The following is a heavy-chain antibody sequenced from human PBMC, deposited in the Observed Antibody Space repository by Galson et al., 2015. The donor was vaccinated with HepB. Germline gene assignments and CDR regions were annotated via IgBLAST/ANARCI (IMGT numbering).Heavy chain of an antibody. J-gene: IGHJ4*02. CDR1: EFSSYG. Sequence: SLRLSCAAEFSSYGMHWVRQAPGKGLEWVAAIWYDGINKYYADSVKGRFTISRDNSKNTLYLQMNSLRAEDTAVYYCARDVLPGYSYGFDWGQGTLVTVSS. D-gene: IGHD5-18*01. CDR2: IWYDGINK. CDR3: ARDVLPGYSYGFD. V-gene: IGHV3-33*01.